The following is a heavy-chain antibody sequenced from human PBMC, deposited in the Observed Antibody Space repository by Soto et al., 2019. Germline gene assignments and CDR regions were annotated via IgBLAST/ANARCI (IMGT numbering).Heavy chain of an antibody. CDR3: ARGGGSDSFDY. Sequence: PSETLSLTCTVSGASISYGNYAWSWIRQTPGKGLEWIGYINHLETTFYNPSFESRLTLSIDRANNQFSLNLNSMSAADRAVYFCARGGGSDSFDYWGQGIPVPVSS. D-gene: IGHD1-26*01. V-gene: IGHV4-30-2*01. CDR1: GASISYGNYA. CDR2: INHLETT. J-gene: IGHJ4*02.